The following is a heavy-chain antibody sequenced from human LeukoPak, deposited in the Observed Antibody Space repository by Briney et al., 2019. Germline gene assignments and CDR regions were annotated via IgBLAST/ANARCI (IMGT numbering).Heavy chain of an antibody. J-gene: IGHJ4*02. V-gene: IGHV3-30*04. D-gene: IGHD4-23*01. CDR1: GFTFSSYA. CDR2: ISSDGSKK. Sequence: GGSLRLSCEVSGFTFSSYAMHWVRQAPGKGLECVAVISSDGSKKDYADSVKGRFTISRDNSKNTLYLQMNSLRAEDTAVYYCARGAHKRDDYGGFFDYWGQGTLVTVSS. CDR3: ARGAHKRDDYGGFFDY.